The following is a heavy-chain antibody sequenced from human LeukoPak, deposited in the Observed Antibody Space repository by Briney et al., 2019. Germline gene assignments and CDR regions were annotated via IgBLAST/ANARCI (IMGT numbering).Heavy chain of an antibody. J-gene: IGHJ4*02. CDR2: IYTSGST. D-gene: IGHD1-1*01. V-gene: IGHV4-4*07. CDR1: GGSISSYY. Sequence: SETLPLTCTVSGGSISSYYWSWIRQPAGKGLEWIGRIYTSGSTNYNPSLKSRVTISVDTSKNQFSLKLSSVTAADTAVYYCASGNITTTGTTAVGFWGQGTLVTVSS. CDR3: ASGNITTTGTTAVGF.